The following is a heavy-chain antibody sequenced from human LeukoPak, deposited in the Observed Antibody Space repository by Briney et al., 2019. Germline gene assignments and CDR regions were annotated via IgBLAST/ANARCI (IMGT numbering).Heavy chain of an antibody. CDR2: IIPIFGTA. D-gene: IGHD4-17*01. J-gene: IGHJ4*02. CDR1: GGTFSSYA. CDR3: ARGMTTVTFFDY. V-gene: IGHV1-69*05. Sequence: SVKVSCKASGGTFSSYAISWVRQAPGQGLEGMGRIIPIFGTANYAQKFQGRVTITTDESTSTAYMELSSLRSEDTAVYYCARGMTTVTFFDYWGQGTLVTVSS.